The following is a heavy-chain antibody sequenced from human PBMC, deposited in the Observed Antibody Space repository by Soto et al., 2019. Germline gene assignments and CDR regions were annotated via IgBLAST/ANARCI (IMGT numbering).Heavy chain of an antibody. D-gene: IGHD6-6*01. CDR2: ISYDGTNK. CDR1: GFTLSTYA. J-gene: IGHJ6*02. CDR3: ARPFYSSSSSANFYYGMDV. Sequence: GGSLRLSCAASGFTLSTYAMHWVRHAPGKGLEWVALISYDGTNKYYADSVKGRFTISRDNSKNTMYLQMNSLRPEDTAVFYCARPFYSSSSSANFYYGMDVWGQGTTVTVSS. V-gene: IGHV3-30-3*01.